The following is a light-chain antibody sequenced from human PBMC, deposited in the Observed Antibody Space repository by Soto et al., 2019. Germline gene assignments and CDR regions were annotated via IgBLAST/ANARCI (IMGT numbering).Light chain of an antibody. V-gene: IGKV1-39*01. Sequence: DIQMTQSPTSLSASVGDRVTISCRASQGIGSYLAWYQQKPGKAPRLLISGASSVQSGVPPRFGGSGSATHFILTISSLRLEDIATYYCQQTASAPPWTFCQGTKVEIK. CDR1: QGIGSY. CDR2: GAS. J-gene: IGKJ1*01. CDR3: QQTASAPPWT.